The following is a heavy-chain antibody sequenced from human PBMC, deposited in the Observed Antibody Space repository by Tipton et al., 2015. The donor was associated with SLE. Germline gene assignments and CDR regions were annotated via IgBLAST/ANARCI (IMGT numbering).Heavy chain of an antibody. CDR2: IYYTGNT. CDR1: GGSMSYHY. Sequence: TLSLICSVSGGSMSYHYWSWIRQPPGKGLEWIGYIYYTGNTNYNPSLKSRVTMSVDTSKSQFSLKLTFVSAAGTAIYYCARMGLCTTTTCNEGAFDVWGQGSMVTVSS. V-gene: IGHV4-59*11. D-gene: IGHD2-2*01. CDR3: ARMGLCTTTTCNEGAFDV. J-gene: IGHJ3*01.